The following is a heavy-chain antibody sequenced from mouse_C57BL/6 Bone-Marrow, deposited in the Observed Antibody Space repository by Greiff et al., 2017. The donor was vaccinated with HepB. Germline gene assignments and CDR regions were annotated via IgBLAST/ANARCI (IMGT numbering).Heavy chain of an antibody. CDR1: GFTFSDYG. CDR2: ISNLAYSI. V-gene: IGHV5-15*01. J-gene: IGHJ2*01. D-gene: IGHD2-3*01. CDR3: ARHDGWLLFDY. Sequence: EVKRVESGVGLVQPGGSLKLSCAASGFTFSDYGMAWVRQAPRKGPEWVAFISNLAYSIYYADTVTGRFTISRENAKNTLYLEMSSLRSEDTAMYYCARHDGWLLFDYWGQGTTLTVSS.